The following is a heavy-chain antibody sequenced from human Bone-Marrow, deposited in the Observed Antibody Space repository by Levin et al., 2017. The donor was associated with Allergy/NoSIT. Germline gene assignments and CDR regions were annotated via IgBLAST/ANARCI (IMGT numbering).Heavy chain of an antibody. Sequence: HPGGSLRLSCAASGFTFRNYGMHWVRQAPGKGLEWVAVISYDGSNKYYGDSVKGRFTISKDNSKNTLYLQMSSLRPEDTAVYYCARPKSGYYGDFDYWGQGTLVTVSS. V-gene: IGHV3-30*03. CDR1: GFTFRNYG. CDR3: ARPKSGYYGDFDY. CDR2: ISYDGSNK. D-gene: IGHD5-12*01. J-gene: IGHJ4*02.